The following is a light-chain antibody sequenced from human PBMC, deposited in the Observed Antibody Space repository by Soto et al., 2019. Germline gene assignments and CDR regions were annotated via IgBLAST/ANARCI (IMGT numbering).Light chain of an antibody. CDR1: NSNIRSNT. J-gene: IGLJ1*01. CDR3: ASWDDSLNGYV. V-gene: IGLV1-44*01. CDR2: TDN. Sequence: QSVLTQPPSASGTPGQRVTISCSGSNSNIRSNTVHWYQQLPGTAPKLLIHTDNKRPSGVPDRFSGSKSGTSASLAISGLQSEDEAEYYCASWDDSLNGYVFATGNKV.